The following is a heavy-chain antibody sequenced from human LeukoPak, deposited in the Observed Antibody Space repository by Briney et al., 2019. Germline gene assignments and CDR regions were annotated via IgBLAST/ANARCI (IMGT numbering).Heavy chain of an antibody. CDR3: MSYAGRSDDY. CDR1: GFTFSRYS. J-gene: IGHJ4*02. V-gene: IGHV3-21*01. Sequence: GGSLRLSCAASGFTFSRYSMNWVRQAPGKGLEWVSSISSSSSYRYYADSVKGRFTISRDNAKYSLHLQMNSLRAEDTAVYYCMSYAGRSDDYWGQGTLVTVSS. CDR2: ISSSSSYR. D-gene: IGHD3-16*01.